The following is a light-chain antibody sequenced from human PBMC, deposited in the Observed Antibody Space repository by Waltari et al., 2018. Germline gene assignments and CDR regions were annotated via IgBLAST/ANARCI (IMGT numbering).Light chain of an antibody. CDR1: SSDIGGYNY. CDR3: SSYTSTSTYV. Sequence: QSALTQPASVSGSPGQSITISCTGTSSDIGGYNYVSWYQQHPGKGPKLMIYDVKNRPSGVSNRFSGSKSGNTASLTISGLQAEDEADYYCSSYTSTSTYVFGGGTKVTVL. V-gene: IGLV2-14*03. CDR2: DVK. J-gene: IGLJ1*01.